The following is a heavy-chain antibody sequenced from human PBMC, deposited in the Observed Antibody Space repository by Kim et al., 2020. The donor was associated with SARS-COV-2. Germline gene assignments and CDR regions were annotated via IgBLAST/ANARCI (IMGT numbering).Heavy chain of an antibody. Sequence: TYYADSVKDRLTISSDNAKNSLFLQMNSLRDEDTAVYYCARGSGAPDYWGQGTLVTVSS. J-gene: IGHJ4*02. CDR2: T. V-gene: IGHV3-48*02. D-gene: IGHD1-26*01. CDR3: ARGSGAPDY.